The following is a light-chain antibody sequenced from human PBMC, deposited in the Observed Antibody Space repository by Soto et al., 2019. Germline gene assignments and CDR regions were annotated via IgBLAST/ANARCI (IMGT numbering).Light chain of an antibody. CDR3: LQATHWPHT. J-gene: IGKJ2*01. CDR1: RSLVHSDGNIY. CDR2: QVS. Sequence: DVVLTQSPLSLSVTLGQPASISCGSSRSLVHSDGNIYLIWFQQRPGQSPRRLIYQVSNRDSGVPDRFSGSGSVTDFTLKISRVEAEDVGVYYCLQATHWPHTFGQGTKMDIK. V-gene: IGKV2-30*02.